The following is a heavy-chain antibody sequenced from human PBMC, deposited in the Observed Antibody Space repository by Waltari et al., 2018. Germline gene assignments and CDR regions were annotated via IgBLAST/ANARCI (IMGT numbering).Heavy chain of an antibody. D-gene: IGHD2-2*02. CDR2: LFYTGTV. CDR3: AGRPLYTVVWHGFDY. V-gene: IGHV4-39*07. CDR1: NGSISTNTYY. J-gene: IGHJ4*02. Sequence: QLQLQESGPGLVKPSETLSLTCNVSNGSISTNTYYWAWIRQPPGKGLEWLGSLFYTGTVYYNPSLQSRGTMSVDTSRNQCSLKLRSVTAADTAVYYCAGRPLYTVVWHGFDYWGRGALVTVSS.